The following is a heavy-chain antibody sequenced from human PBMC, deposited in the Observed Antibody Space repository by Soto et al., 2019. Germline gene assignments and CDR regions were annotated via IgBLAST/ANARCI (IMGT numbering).Heavy chain of an antibody. CDR2: IIPISGTA. Sequence: QVQLVQSGAEVKKPGSSVKVSCKASGGTFGNYAISWVRQAPGQGLEWMGGIIPISGTANYAQKFQGRVTITAAESTSTAYMELSSLRSEDTAVYYCARSQGSSTSLEIYYYYYYGMDVWGQGTTVTVSS. CDR3: ARSQGSSTSLEIYYYYYYGMDV. V-gene: IGHV1-69*01. D-gene: IGHD2-2*01. CDR1: GGTFGNYA. J-gene: IGHJ6*02.